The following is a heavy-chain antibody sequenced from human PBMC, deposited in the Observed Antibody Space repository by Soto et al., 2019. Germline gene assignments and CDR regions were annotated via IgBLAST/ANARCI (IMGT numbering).Heavy chain of an antibody. Sequence: QVQLQESGPGLVKPSETLSLTCTVSGGSVSSGSYYWSWIRQPPGKGLEWIGYIYYSGSTNYNPSLTSRVTISVDTSKNQFSLKLSSVTAADTAVYYCARDLSLDYWGQGTLVTVSS. J-gene: IGHJ4*02. CDR3: ARDLSLDY. V-gene: IGHV4-61*01. CDR2: IYYSGST. D-gene: IGHD3-9*01. CDR1: GGSVSSGSYY.